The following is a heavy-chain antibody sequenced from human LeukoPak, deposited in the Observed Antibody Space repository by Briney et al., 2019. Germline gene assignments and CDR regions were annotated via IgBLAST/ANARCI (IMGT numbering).Heavy chain of an antibody. J-gene: IGHJ4*02. CDR3: ARDRTSYGYFDY. D-gene: IGHD5-18*01. CDR2: IYYSGST. Sequence: SETLSLTCTVSGGSISSYCWSWIRQPPGKGLEWIGYIYYSGSTNYNPSLKSRVTISVDTSKNQFSLKLSSVTAADTAVYYCARDRTSYGYFDYWGQGTLVTVSS. V-gene: IGHV4-59*01. CDR1: GGSISSYC.